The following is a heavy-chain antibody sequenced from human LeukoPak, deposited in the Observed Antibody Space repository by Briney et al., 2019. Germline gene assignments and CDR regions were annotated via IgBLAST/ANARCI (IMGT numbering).Heavy chain of an antibody. CDR1: GFTYHSYA. V-gene: IGHV3-30*04. Sequence: GRSLRLSCAASGFTYHSYAMHWLRQAPGKELEGVAVISEDGIKKHYVDSVKAQFTSSRVNTNNTLYLQMNSVRAEDRALYCGARWATHCGFYYYCDSWGEGTRVSVS. J-gene: IGHJ4*02. CDR2: ISEDGIKK. D-gene: IGHD2-21*01. CDR3: ARWATHCGFYYYCDS.